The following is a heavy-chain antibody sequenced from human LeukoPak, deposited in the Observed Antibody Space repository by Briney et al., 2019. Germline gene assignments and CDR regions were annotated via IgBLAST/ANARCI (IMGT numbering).Heavy chain of an antibody. CDR3: ARGEDYYDQWYFDY. D-gene: IGHD3-22*01. CDR1: GGSFSGYY. CDR2: INHSGIT. J-gene: IGHJ4*02. V-gene: IGHV4-34*01. Sequence: SETLSLTCAVYGGSFSGYYWTWIRQPPGKGLEWIGEINHSGITNYNPSLRSRVTISVDTSKNQFSLKLSSVTAADTAVYYCARGEDYYDQWYFDYWGQGTLVTVSS.